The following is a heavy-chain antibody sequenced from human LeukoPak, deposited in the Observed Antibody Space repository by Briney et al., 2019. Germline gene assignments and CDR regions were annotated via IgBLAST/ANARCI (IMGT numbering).Heavy chain of an antibody. V-gene: IGHV3-20*01. D-gene: IGHD2-2*01. CDR1: GFTFDDYG. CDR2: INWNGGST. CDR3: ARRGVPATASSWVLDAFDI. Sequence: GGSLRLSCAASGFTFDDYGMSWVRQAPGKGLEWVSGINWNGGSTGYADSVKRRFTIFRDNAKNSLYLQMNSLRAEDTALYHCARRGVPATASSWVLDAFDIWGQGTMVTVSS. J-gene: IGHJ3*02.